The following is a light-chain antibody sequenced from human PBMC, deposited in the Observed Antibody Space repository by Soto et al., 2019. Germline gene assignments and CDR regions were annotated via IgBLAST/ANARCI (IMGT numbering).Light chain of an antibody. J-gene: IGLJ3*02. CDR3: CSSAGTYTSV. CDR1: SSDVGGYNY. V-gene: IGLV2-11*01. Sequence: QSALTQPRSVSGAPGQSVTISCTGTSSDVGGYNYVSWYRQHPGKAPKLMSYDVTKRPSGVPERFSGSKSGNTASLTISGLQAEDEADYYCCSSAGTYTSVFGGGTKRTVL. CDR2: DVT.